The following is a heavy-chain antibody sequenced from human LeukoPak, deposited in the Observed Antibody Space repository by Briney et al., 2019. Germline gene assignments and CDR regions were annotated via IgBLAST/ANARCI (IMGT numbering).Heavy chain of an antibody. CDR2: FIPVHNTA. V-gene: IGHV1-69*10. Sequence: SVRLSCKASGGTFTRYVISWVREAPGHGLEWMGRFIPVHNTANYANTFQGRVILTADKSTSTAYMELTSLRSEDTAVYCCGGSGVSPNWGQGTLITVSS. D-gene: IGHD3-10*01. CDR3: GGSGVSPN. CDR1: GGTFTRYV. J-gene: IGHJ1*01.